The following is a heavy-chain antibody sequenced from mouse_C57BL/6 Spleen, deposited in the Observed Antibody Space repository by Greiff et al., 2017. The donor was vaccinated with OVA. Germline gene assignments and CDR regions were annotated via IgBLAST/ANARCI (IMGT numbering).Heavy chain of an antibody. J-gene: IGHJ4*01. CDR2: INYDGSST. CDR1: GFTFSDYY. D-gene: IGHD2-3*01. CDR3: ARVYDGYSAMDY. Sequence: EVQLVESEGGLVQPGSSMKLSCTASGFTFSDYYMAWVRQVPEKGLEWVANINYDGSSTYYLDSLKSRFIISRDNAKNILYLQMSSLKSEDTATDYCARVYDGYSAMDYWGQGTSVTVSS. V-gene: IGHV5-16*01.